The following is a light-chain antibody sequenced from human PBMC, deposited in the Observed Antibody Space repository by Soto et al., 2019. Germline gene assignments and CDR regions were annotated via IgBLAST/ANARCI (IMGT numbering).Light chain of an antibody. J-gene: IGLJ2*01. CDR1: SSDVGDYEY. CDR3: SSYTSTNSVI. CDR2: EVT. V-gene: IGLV2-14*01. Sequence: QSVLTQPASVSGSLGQSITISCTGSSSDVGDYEYVSRYQQHPDKAPKLIIYEVTNRPSGVSNRFSGSKSGNTASLSISGLQAEDEADYYCSSYTSTNSVIFGGGTKVTV.